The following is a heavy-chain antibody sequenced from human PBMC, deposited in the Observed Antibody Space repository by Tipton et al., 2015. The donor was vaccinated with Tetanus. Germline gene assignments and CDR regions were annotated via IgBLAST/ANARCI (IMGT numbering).Heavy chain of an antibody. V-gene: IGHV5-10-1*01. CDR1: GYNFTNYW. Sequence: VQLVQSGAEVKKPGESLRISCKGPGYNFTNYWISWVRQMPGKGLEWMGRIDTDDSYTNYSPSFQGHVTISADKSISTAYLQWSSLKASDTAMYYCARPYPDYDSSGYYYNYGMDVWGQGTTVTVSS. D-gene: IGHD3-22*01. CDR3: ARPYPDYDSSGYYYNYGMDV. CDR2: IDTDDSYT. J-gene: IGHJ6*02.